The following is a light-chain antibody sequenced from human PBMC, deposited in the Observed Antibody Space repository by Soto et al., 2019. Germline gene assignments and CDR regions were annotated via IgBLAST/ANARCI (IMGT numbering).Light chain of an antibody. CDR2: GAS. V-gene: IGKV3-15*01. Sequence: EIVMTQSPATLSVSPGERATLSCRASQSVSSNLAWYQQKPGQAPRLLIYGASTRATGIPARFSGSGSGTEFPLPISSLQYEDFAIYSCQQYNNWPPDRTFGQGTKVEIK. CDR3: QQYNNWPPDRT. CDR1: QSVSSN. J-gene: IGKJ1*01.